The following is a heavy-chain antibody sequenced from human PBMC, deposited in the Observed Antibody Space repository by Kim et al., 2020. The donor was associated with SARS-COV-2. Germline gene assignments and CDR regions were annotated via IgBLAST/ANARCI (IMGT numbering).Heavy chain of an antibody. V-gene: IGHV3-15*01. J-gene: IGHJ4*02. CDR2: IKSEKDGGTA. CDR3: TTSQYGRSWYLDY. CDR1: GFTFTNAR. Sequence: GGSLRLSCAASGFTFTNARMTWVRQAPGKGLEWVGRIKSEKDGGTADYGGPVKGRFTISRDDSKNTLYLEMNSLKTEDTAVYYCTTSQYGRSWYLDYWGQGTLVTVSS. D-gene: IGHD6-13*01.